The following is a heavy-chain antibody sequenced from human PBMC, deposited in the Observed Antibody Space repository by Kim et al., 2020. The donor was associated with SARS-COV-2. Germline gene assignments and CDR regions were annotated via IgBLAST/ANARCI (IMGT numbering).Heavy chain of an antibody. V-gene: IGHV4-59*13. J-gene: IGHJ6*02. CDR2: IYYSGST. CDR3: ARAPEWLSYEDCYGMDV. CDR1: GGSISSYY. D-gene: IGHD3-3*01. Sequence: SETLSLTCTVSGGSISSYYWSWIRQPPGKGLEWIGYIYYSGSTNYNPSLKSRVTISVDTSKNQFSLKLSSVTAADTAVYYCARAPEWLSYEDCYGMDVWGQGTRVTVSS.